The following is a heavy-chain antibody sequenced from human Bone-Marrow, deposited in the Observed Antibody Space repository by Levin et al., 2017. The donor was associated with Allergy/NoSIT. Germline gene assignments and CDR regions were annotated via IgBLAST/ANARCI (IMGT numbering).Heavy chain of an antibody. CDR3: IVASGDH. CDR2: ISKDGTYE. CDR1: GFTFSDYG. D-gene: IGHD2-21*01. V-gene: IGHV3-30*03. J-gene: IGHJ4*02. Sequence: PGGSLRLSCVASGFTFSDYGFHWVRQAPGKGLQWVAVISKDGTYENYADSVKGRFIVSRDESKRTVSLEMENLRTDDTAVYYCIVASGDHWGQGTLVIVSS.